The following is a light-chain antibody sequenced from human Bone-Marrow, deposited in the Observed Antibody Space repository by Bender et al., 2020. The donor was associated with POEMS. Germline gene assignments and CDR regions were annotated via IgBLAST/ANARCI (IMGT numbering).Light chain of an antibody. V-gene: IGLV6-57*01. Sequence: NFMLTQPHSLSESPGKTVTISCARSGGSIAGNYVQWCQQRPGSSPTTVSSEERQRPSGVPDRFSGSIDTSSNSAFLTISGLKTEDEADYYCQSYDSSNHWVFGGGTRLTVL. CDR3: QSYDSSNHWV. J-gene: IGLJ3*02. CDR1: GGSIAGNY. CDR2: EER.